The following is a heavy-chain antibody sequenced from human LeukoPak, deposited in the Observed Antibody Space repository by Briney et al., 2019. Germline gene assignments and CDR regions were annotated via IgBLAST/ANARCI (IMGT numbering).Heavy chain of an antibody. CDR3: ARGCSSTSCPVDY. CDR1: GYTFTSYG. D-gene: IGHD2-2*01. V-gene: IGHV1-18*01. J-gene: IGHJ4*02. Sequence: ASVKVSCKASGYTFTSYGISWVRQAPGQGLEWMGWISAYNGNTNYAQKLQGRVTMTRDTSTSTVYMELSSLRSEDTAVYYCARGCSSTSCPVDYWGQGTLVTVSS. CDR2: ISAYNGNT.